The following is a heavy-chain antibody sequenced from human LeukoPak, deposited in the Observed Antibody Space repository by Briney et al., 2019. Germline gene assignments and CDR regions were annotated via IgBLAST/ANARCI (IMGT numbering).Heavy chain of an antibody. CDR1: GDSVSSNSAA. CDR3: ARNGDYQTLYYYGMDV. V-gene: IGHV6-1*01. J-gene: IGHJ6*02. D-gene: IGHD4-17*01. CDR2: TYYRSKWYN. Sequence: SQTLSLTCAISGDSVSSNSAAWNWIRQSPSRGLEWLGRTYYRSKWYNDYAVSVKSRITISPDTSKNQFSLQLNSVTPEDTAVYYCARNGDYQTLYYYGMDVWGQGTTVTVSS.